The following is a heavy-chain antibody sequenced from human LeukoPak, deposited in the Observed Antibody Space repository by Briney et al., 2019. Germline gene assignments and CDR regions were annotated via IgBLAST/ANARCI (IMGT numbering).Heavy chain of an antibody. J-gene: IGHJ4*02. V-gene: IGHV3-33*06. CDR1: GFTFSSYG. CDR3: AKIVGATAGINY. CDR2: IWYDGSNK. Sequence: GRSLRLSCAASGFTFSSYGMHWVRQAPGKGLEWVAVIWYDGSNKYYADSVKGRFTISRDNSKNTLYLRMNSLRAEDTAVYYCAKIVGATAGINYWGQGTLVTVSS. D-gene: IGHD1-26*01.